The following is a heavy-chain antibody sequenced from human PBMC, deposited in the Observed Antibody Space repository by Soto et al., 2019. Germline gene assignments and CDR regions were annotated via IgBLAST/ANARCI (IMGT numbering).Heavy chain of an antibody. V-gene: IGHV3-23*01. Sequence: GGSLRLSCVGSGHTFRNYAMTWVRQAPGKGLEWVSGISGSGGSTYYADSVRGRFTISRDDSKNTLYLQMNSLRAEDTAVYYCANRPVKRIAAAGVNWFDPWGQGTLVTVSS. CDR1: GHTFRNYA. CDR3: ANRPVKRIAAAGVNWFDP. CDR2: ISGSGGST. J-gene: IGHJ5*02. D-gene: IGHD6-13*01.